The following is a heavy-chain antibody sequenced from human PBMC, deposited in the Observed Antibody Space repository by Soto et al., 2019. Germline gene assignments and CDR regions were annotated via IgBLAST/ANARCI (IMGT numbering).Heavy chain of an antibody. J-gene: IGHJ3*02. V-gene: IGHV3-30*03. CDR2: ISYDGSNK. CDR3: ARATMIVVVTTAFDI. D-gene: IGHD3-22*01. Sequence: PGGSLRLSCAASGFTFSSYGMHWVRQAPGKGLEWVAVISYDGSNKYYADSVKGRFTISRDNSKNTLYLQMNSLRSDDTAVHYCARATMIVVVTTAFDIWGQGTMVTVSS. CDR1: GFTFSSYG.